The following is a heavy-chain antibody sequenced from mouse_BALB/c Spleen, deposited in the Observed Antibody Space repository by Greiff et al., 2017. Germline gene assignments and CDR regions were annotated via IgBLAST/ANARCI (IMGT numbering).Heavy chain of an antibody. CDR3: ARHATYAMDY. J-gene: IGHJ4*01. V-gene: IGHV5-12-1*01. CDR2: ISSGGGST. CDR1: GFAFSSYD. D-gene: IGHD6-1*01. Sequence: EVKVVESGGGLVKPGGSLKLSCAASGFAFSSYDMSWVRQTPEKRLEWVAYISSGGGSTYYPDTVKGRFTISRDNAKNTLYLQMSSLKSEDTAMYYCARHATYAMDYWGQGTSVTVSS.